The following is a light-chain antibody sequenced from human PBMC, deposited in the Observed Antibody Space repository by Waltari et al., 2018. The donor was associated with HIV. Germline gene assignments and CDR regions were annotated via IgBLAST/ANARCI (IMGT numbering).Light chain of an antibody. CDR2: GNT. CDR1: SLNIGAGYD. V-gene: IGLV1-40*01. J-gene: IGLJ3*02. Sequence: QSVLTQPPSVSGAPGRRVTISCTGNSLNIGAGYDVHWYQQFPGTAPRLLIHGNTNRPSGVPDRFSGSKSDTSASLAITGLEAEDEADYYCQSYDRSLTGWVFGGGTKLTVL. CDR3: QSYDRSLTGWV.